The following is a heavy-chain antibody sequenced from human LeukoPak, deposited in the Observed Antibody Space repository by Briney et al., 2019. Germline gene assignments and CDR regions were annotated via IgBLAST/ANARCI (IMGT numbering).Heavy chain of an antibody. CDR2: ISYDGSNK. CDR1: GFTFSSYA. D-gene: IGHD3-16*01. CDR3: ARGKGEYFDY. Sequence: QPGRSLRLSCASSGFTFSSYAMHWVRQAPGKGLEGVAVISYDGSNKYYADSVKGRFTISRDNSKNTLYLQMNSLRAEDTAVYYCARGKGEYFDYWGQGTLVTVSS. V-gene: IGHV3-30*04. J-gene: IGHJ4*02.